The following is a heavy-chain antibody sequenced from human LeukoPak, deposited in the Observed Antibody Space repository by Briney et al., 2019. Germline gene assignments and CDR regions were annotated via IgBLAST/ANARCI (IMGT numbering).Heavy chain of an antibody. CDR2: IQDSGTT. V-gene: IGHV4-59*01. D-gene: IGHD1-1*01. CDR1: GGSISSYQ. CDR3: ARDLVWNRVYDI. Sequence: PSETQSLTCTVSGGSISSYQWSWIRQPPGKGLEWIGYIQDSGTTNPNPSLNSRVTMSLDTSKKQFSLNLRSVTAADTAVYYCARDLVWNRVYDICGQGTMVTVSS. J-gene: IGHJ3*02.